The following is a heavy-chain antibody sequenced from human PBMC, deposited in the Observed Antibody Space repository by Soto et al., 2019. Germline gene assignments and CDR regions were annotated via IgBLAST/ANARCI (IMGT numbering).Heavy chain of an antibody. CDR1: GASITSGSYS. CDR3: ARTRITGDHVDY. V-gene: IGHV4-30-2*01. J-gene: IGHJ4*02. Sequence: SETLSLTCTVSGASITSGSYSWSWIRQAPGKGLEWIGNIHVTGYTAFSPSLKRRVTMSVDTSKNQFPLNVNSVTAADTAVYFCARTRITGDHVDYWGQGTLVTVSS. D-gene: IGHD7-27*01. CDR2: IHVTGYT.